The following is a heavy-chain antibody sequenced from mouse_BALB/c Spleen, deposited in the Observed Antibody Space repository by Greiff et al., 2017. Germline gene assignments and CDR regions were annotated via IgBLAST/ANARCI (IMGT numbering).Heavy chain of an antibody. CDR3: AREYDYDGAWFAY. Sequence: QVQLQQSGPGLVAPSQSLSITCTVSGFSLTSYGVHWVRQPPGKGLEWLGVIWAGGSTNYNSALMSRLSISKDNSKSQVFLKMNSLQTDDTAMYYCAREYDYDGAWFAYWGQGTLVTVSA. D-gene: IGHD2-4*01. CDR1: GFSLTSYG. J-gene: IGHJ3*01. V-gene: IGHV2-9*02. CDR2: IWAGGST.